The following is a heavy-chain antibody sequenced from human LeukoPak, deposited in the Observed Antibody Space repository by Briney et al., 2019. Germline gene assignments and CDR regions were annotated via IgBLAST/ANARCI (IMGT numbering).Heavy chain of an antibody. J-gene: IGHJ4*02. V-gene: IGHV1-2*02. Sequence: ASVKVSCKASGYTFTGYYIHWVRQAPGQGLEWMGWINPNSGGTNSAQKFQGRVTLARDTSISTAYLELSSLRSGDTAVYYCARDLGSGWIIVDYWGQGTLVTVSS. D-gene: IGHD6-19*01. CDR1: GYTFTGYY. CDR2: INPNSGGT. CDR3: ARDLGSGWIIVDY.